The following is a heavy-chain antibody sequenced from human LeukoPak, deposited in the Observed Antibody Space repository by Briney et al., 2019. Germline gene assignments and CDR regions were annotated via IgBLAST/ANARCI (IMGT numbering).Heavy chain of an antibody. V-gene: IGHV3-48*01. CDR1: GFTFSSYS. CDR2: ISSSSSSTI. CDR3: ARGLILEWLPSYYFDY. J-gene: IGHJ4*02. Sequence: QTGGSLRLSCAASGFTFSSYSMNWVRQAPGKGLEWVSYISSSSSSTIYYADSVKGRFTISRDNAKNSLYLQMNSLRAEDTAVYYCARGLILEWLPSYYFDYWGQGTLVTVSS. D-gene: IGHD2-15*01.